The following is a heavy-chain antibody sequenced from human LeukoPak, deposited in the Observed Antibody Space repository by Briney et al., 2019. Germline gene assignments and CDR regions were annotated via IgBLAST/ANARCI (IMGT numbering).Heavy chain of an antibody. D-gene: IGHD1-20*01. V-gene: IGHV3-48*03. J-gene: IGHJ4*02. Sequence: GGSLRLSCAASGFTFSSYEMNWVRQAPGKGLEWVSYISSSGSTIYYADSVKGRFTTSRDNAKNSLYPQMNSLRAEDTAVYYCARIRYNWNFDYWGQGTLVTVSS. CDR1: GFTFSSYE. CDR2: ISSSGSTI. CDR3: ARIRYNWNFDY.